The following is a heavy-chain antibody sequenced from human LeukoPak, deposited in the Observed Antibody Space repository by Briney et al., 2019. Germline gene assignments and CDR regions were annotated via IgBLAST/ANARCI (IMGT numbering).Heavy chain of an antibody. J-gene: IGHJ4*02. D-gene: IGHD3-10*01. CDR3: AKGFLMVRGVSSHFDY. CDR1: GFSFSSYG. V-gene: IGHV3-30*18. Sequence: GRSLRLSCAASGFSFSSYGMHWLRQAPGKGLEWVAVISYDGSNKYYTDSVKGRFSISRDNSKNTLYLQMNSLRAEDMAVYYCAKGFLMVRGVSSHFDYWGQGTLVTVSS. CDR2: ISYDGSNK.